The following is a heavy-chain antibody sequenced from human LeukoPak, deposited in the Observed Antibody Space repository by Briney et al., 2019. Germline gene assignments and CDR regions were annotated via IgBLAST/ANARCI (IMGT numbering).Heavy chain of an antibody. V-gene: IGHV3-21*01. J-gene: IGHJ6*02. Sequence: GGSLRLSCAASEFTLSSYSMDWVRQAPGKGLEWVSSISSSGDYIYYADSVKGRFSISRDNAKNSLYLQMNSLRAEDTAVYYCAKEQESPNYGMDVWGQGTTVTVSS. CDR1: EFTLSSYS. CDR3: AKEQESPNYGMDV. CDR2: ISSSGDYI.